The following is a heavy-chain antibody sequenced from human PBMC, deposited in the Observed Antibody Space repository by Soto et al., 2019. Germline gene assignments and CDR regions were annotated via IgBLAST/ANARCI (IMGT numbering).Heavy chain of an antibody. Sequence: QVQLVQSGAEVKKPGASVKVSCKASGYSFTKYHVHWVRQAPGQGLEWMGWINPGSGDTNQAQKFQGRVTMTGEASSTTTYMELNSLTSADTAVYYCARVAGHKNARFDTWGQGALVTVSS. V-gene: IGHV1-2*02. CDR1: GYSFTKYH. J-gene: IGHJ4*02. CDR3: ARVAGHKNARFDT. D-gene: IGHD1-1*01. CDR2: INPGSGDT.